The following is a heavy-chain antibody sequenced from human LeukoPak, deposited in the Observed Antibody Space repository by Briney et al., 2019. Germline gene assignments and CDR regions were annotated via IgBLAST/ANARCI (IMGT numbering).Heavy chain of an antibody. V-gene: IGHV3-21*01. Sequence: GGSLRLPCAASGFTFSSYSMNWVRQAPGKGLEWVSSISSSSSYIYYADSVKGRFTISSDNAKNSLYLQMNSLRAEDTAVYYCARGGAVLRFLEWLFDAFDIWGQGTMVTVSS. CDR1: GFTFSSYS. CDR3: ARGGAVLRFLEWLFDAFDI. D-gene: IGHD3-3*01. CDR2: ISSSSSYI. J-gene: IGHJ3*02.